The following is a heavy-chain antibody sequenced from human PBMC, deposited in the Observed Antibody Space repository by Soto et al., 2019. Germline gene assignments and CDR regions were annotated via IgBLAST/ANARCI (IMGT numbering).Heavy chain of an antibody. V-gene: IGHV4-31*03. J-gene: IGHJ1*01. CDR1: GGSISSGGYY. CDR2: IYDSGST. D-gene: IGHD1-1*01. CDR3: ARGGTRAYYHH. Sequence: QVQLQESGPGLEKPSQTLSLTSTVSGGSISSGGYYWSWIRQHPGKGLEWIGSIYDSGSTYYNPSLKSRVTISVDASKNQLSLKLASVTAADTAMYNCARGGTRAYYHHWGQGTLITVSS.